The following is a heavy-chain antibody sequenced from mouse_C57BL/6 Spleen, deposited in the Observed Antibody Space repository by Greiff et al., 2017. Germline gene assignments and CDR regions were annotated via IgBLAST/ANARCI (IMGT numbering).Heavy chain of an antibody. D-gene: IGHD2-4*01. V-gene: IGHV1-7*01. CDR3: ARYDYDEGGYFDY. CDR2: INPSSGYT. CDR1: GYTFTSYW. J-gene: IGHJ2*01. Sequence: VKVVESGAELAKPGASVKLSCKASGYTFTSYWMHWVKQRPGQGLEWIGYINPSSGYTKYNQKFKDKATLTADKSSSTAYMQLSSLTYEDSAVYYCARYDYDEGGYFDYWGQGTTLTVSS.